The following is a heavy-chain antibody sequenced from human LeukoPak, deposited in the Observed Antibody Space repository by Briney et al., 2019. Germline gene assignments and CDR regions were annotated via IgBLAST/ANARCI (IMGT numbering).Heavy chain of an antibody. J-gene: IGHJ3*01. CDR3: ARVLRSGFSGFAFDF. Sequence: PGGSLRLSSAASGFTVRTTFLAWVRQAPGKGLEWVSIIYPGGTTYYAGSVKGRFTFSGDTSKNTLYLQMNSLGPEDTAVYYCARVLRSGFSGFAFDFWGQGTMVIVSS. D-gene: IGHD3-3*01. V-gene: IGHV3-66*02. CDR1: GFTVRTTF. CDR2: IYPGGTT.